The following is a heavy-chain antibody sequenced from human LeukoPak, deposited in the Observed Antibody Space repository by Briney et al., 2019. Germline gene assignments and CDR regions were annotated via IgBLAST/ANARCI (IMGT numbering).Heavy chain of an antibody. CDR1: GFTFSRYS. V-gene: IGHV3-21*01. CDR2: ISISSGYI. J-gene: IGHJ4*02. Sequence: GGSLRLSCAASGFTFSRYSMNWVRQAPGKGLEWVSSISISSGYIYYADSVKGRFTMSRDNAKNSLYLRVNSLRAEDTAVYYCAKARDIVVVVAANDYWGQGTLVTVSS. CDR3: AKARDIVVVVAANDY. D-gene: IGHD2-15*01.